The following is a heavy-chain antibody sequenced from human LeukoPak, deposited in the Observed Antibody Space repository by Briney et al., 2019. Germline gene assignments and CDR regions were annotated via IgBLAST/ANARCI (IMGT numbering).Heavy chain of an antibody. CDR2: IYSGGST. Sequence: PGGSLRLSCAASGFTVSSNYMSWVRQAPGKGLEWVSVIYSGGSTYYAGSVKGRFTISRDNSKNTLYLQMNSLRAEDTAVYYCARDRARITEIVGGAFDIWGQGTMVTVSS. CDR3: ARDRARITEIVGGAFDI. J-gene: IGHJ3*02. V-gene: IGHV3-66*01. CDR1: GFTVSSNY. D-gene: IGHD3-16*01.